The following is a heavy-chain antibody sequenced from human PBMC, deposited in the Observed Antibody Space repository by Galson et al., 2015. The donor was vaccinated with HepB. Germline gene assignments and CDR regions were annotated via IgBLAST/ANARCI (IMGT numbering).Heavy chain of an antibody. V-gene: IGHV1-2*02. CDR1: GYTFTGHY. J-gene: IGHJ2*01. D-gene: IGHD3-3*01. Sequence: SVKVSCKASGYTFTGHYIHWVRQGPGQGLEWMGWINPNSGGTNYAQKFQGRVTMTRDTSINTAYMDLSSLRSDDTAVYYCARDRGPRFAPHWHFDLWGRGTQVTVSS. CDR2: INPNSGGT. CDR3: ARDRGPRFAPHWHFDL.